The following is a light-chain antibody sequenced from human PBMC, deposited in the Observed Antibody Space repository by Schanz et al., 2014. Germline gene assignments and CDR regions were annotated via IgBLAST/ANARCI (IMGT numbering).Light chain of an antibody. CDR3: QSYDSSLSGSV. J-gene: IGLJ3*02. V-gene: IGLV1-40*01. CDR1: SSNIGAGHD. Sequence: QSVLTQPPSVSGAPGQRVTISCTGSSSNIGAGHDVHWYQQVPGTAPKLLIYGNINRPSGVPDRFSGSKSGTSASLAITGLQAEDEADYYCQSYDSSLSGSVFGGGTKLTVL. CDR2: GNI.